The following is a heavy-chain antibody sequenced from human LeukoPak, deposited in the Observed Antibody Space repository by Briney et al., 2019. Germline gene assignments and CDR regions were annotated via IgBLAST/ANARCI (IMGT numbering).Heavy chain of an antibody. J-gene: IGHJ4*02. CDR3: ARGGRYSSAWFFDL. Sequence: SVKVSCNASGGTFSDYVITWVRQAPGQGLEGMGVIITVSETTNYAQKFQGRVTFTADESTTTAYMELSSLRSEDTAVYYCARGGRYSSAWFFDLWGQGTLVTVSS. V-gene: IGHV1-69*01. CDR1: GGTFSDYV. CDR2: IITVSETT. D-gene: IGHD6-19*01.